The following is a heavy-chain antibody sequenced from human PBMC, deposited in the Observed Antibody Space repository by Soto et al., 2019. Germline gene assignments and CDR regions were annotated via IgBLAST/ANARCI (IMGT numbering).Heavy chain of an antibody. D-gene: IGHD3-22*01. CDR3: ARGPPPYDSSTYNYNFYYGLNV. V-gene: IGHV1-2*02. CDR1: GYTFTAYY. CDR2: ISPDYGDT. Sequence: ASVKVSCKASGYTFTAYYIHWVRQAPGQGLEWMGWISPDYGDTNYAQKFQGRVTMTRDRSTSTAYMEVSRLTSDDTAVFYCARGPPPYDSSTYNYNFYYGLNVWGQGTTVTVS. J-gene: IGHJ6*02.